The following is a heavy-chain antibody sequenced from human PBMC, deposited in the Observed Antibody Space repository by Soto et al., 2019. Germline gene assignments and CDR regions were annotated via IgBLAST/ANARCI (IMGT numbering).Heavy chain of an antibody. Sequence: QVQLVQSGAELKKPGSSVKVSCQASGGTFSNYAISWVRQATGQGLEWKGKIIPIFGTSNYAQNFRGRVTITADVYTTTAYMELSSLRSDDTALYYCARELPPAPGSFREDALDIWGQGTMITVSS. CDR3: ARELPPAPGSFREDALDI. CDR1: GGTFSNYA. D-gene: IGHD6-13*01. CDR2: IIPIFGTS. J-gene: IGHJ3*02. V-gene: IGHV1-69*15.